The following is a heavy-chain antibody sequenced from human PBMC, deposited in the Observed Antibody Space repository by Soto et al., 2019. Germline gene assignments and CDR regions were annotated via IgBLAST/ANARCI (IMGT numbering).Heavy chain of an antibody. J-gene: IGHJ6*02. D-gene: IGHD6-13*01. V-gene: IGHV3-30*03. CDR1: GFTFSSYG. CDR3: AREYSSSWYYYYGMDV. CDR2: ISYDGSNK. Sequence: QVQLVESGGGVVQPGRSLRLSCAASGFTFSSYGMHWVRQAPGKGLEWVAVISYDGSNKYDADSVKGRFTISRDNSKNTLYLQMNSLRAEDTAVYYCAREYSSSWYYYYGMDVWGQGTTVTVSS.